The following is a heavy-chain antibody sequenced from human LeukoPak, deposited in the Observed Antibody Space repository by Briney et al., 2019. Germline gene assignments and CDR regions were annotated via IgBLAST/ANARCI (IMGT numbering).Heavy chain of an antibody. J-gene: IGHJ6*03. CDR2: ITGSGGNT. V-gene: IGHV3-23*01. D-gene: IGHD2-8*01. CDR1: GFTFSNYA. Sequence: GGSLRLSCAASGFTFSNYAMNWVRQAPGKGLEWVSVITGSGGNTYYADSVKGRFTISRDNSKNTLYLQMNSLRAEDTAVYYCAKDMGVESYYMDVWGKGTTVAISS. CDR3: AKDMGVESYYMDV.